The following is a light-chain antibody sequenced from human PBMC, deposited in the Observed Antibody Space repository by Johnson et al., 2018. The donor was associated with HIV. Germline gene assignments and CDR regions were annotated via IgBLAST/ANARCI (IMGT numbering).Light chain of an antibody. CDR1: NSNIGNNY. Sequence: QSVLTQPPSVSAAPGQKVTISCSGSNSNIGNNYVSWYQQLPGTAPKLLIYESTKRPSGIPDRFSGSKSGASATLGITGLQTGDEADYYCGTWDSSLSAGVFGTGTTVTVL. CDR3: GTWDSSLSAGV. V-gene: IGLV1-51*02. CDR2: EST. J-gene: IGLJ1*01.